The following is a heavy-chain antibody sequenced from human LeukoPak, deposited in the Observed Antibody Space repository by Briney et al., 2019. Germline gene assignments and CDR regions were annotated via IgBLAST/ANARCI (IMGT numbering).Heavy chain of an antibody. CDR1: GDSITSYY. CDR3: ARVGSYYYVDY. V-gene: IGHV4-59*01. J-gene: IGHJ4*02. CDR2: IYYGGST. Sequence: SETLSLTCTVSGDSITSYYWNWIRQPPGKGLEWIGHIYYGGSTKYNPSLKSRVTISVDTSKNQFSLKLSSVSAADTAVYYCARVGSYYYVDYWGQGTLVTVSS. D-gene: IGHD1-26*01.